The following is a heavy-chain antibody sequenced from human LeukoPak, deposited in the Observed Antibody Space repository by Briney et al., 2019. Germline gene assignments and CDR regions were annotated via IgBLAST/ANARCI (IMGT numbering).Heavy chain of an antibody. V-gene: IGHV4-31*03. J-gene: IGHJ5*02. Sequence: SETLSLTCTVSGGSISSGGYYWSWIRQHPGKGLEWIGYIYYSGSTYYNPSLKSRVTLSVDTSKNQVSLKLISVTAADTAVYYCARDLNASGWFDPWGQGTLVTVSS. CDR3: ARDLNASGWFDP. CDR2: IYYSGST. CDR1: GGSISSGGYY.